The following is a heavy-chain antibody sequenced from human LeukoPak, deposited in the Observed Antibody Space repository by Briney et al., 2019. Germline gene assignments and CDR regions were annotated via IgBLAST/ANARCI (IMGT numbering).Heavy chain of an antibody. CDR2: INHSGST. CDR1: GGSFSGYY. CDR3: AKSNGYGLIDY. Sequence: SETLSLTCAVYGGSFSGYYWSWIRQPPGKGLEWIGEINHSGSTNYNPSLKSRVTMYIDTSKNQFSLKLSSVTAADTAMYYCAKSNGYGLIDYWGQGTLVTVSS. D-gene: IGHD5-12*01. V-gene: IGHV4-34*01. J-gene: IGHJ4*02.